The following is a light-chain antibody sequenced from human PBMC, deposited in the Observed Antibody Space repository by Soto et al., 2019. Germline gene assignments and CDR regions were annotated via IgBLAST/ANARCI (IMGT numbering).Light chain of an antibody. CDR2: AAS. V-gene: IGKV1-6*01. Sequence: AIQMTQSPSSLSASLGDRVTITCRASQGIRNDLGWYQQKPGKAPRLLIYAASSLQSGVPSKFSGSGSGTDFTLTISSLQPEDFATYYCLQDYSYPWTFGQGTKVEL. J-gene: IGKJ1*01. CDR3: LQDYSYPWT. CDR1: QGIRND.